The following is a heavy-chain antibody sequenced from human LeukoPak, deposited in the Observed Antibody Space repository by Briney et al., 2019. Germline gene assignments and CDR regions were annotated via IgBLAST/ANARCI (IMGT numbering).Heavy chain of an antibody. CDR3: AKDRGSEEYYFDY. Sequence: GGSLRLSCAASGFTFDDYTMHWVRQAPGKGLEWVSLISWDGGSTYYADSVKGRFTISRDNSKNSLYLQMNSLRTEDTALYYCAKDRGSEEYYFDYWGQGTLVTVSS. CDR1: GFTFDDYT. J-gene: IGHJ4*02. D-gene: IGHD3-10*01. CDR2: ISWDGGST. V-gene: IGHV3-43*01.